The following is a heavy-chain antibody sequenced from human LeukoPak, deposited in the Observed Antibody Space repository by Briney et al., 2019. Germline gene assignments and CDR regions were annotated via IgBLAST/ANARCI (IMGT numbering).Heavy chain of an antibody. CDR3: ARGPSYYYDSKSDY. V-gene: IGHV4-59*01. J-gene: IGHJ4*02. Sequence: SETLSLTCTVSGGSISSYCWSWIRQPPGKGLDWIGYIYYSGSTNYNPSLKSRVTISVDTSKNQFSLKLSSVTAADTAVYYCARGPSYYYDSKSDYWGQGTLVTVSS. CDR1: GGSISSYC. D-gene: IGHD3-22*01. CDR2: IYYSGST.